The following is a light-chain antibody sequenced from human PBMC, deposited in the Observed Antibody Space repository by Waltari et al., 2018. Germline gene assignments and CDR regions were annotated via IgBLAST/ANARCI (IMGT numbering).Light chain of an antibody. CDR2: DVT. CDR1: SSDVGGYDY. J-gene: IGLJ3*02. V-gene: IGLV2-14*01. Sequence: QSALTQPASVSGSPGQSITISCTGTSSDVGGYDYVSWYQQHPGKAPKLLIYDVTKRPSGVSNRFSGSKSANPASLTISGLQAEDEADYYCFSYRRSSTWVFGEGTKLTVL. CDR3: FSYRRSSTWV.